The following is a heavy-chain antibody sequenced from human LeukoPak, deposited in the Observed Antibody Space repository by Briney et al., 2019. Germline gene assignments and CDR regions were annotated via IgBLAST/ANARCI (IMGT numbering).Heavy chain of an antibody. J-gene: IGHJ5*02. CDR1: GDIVSSNSAA. Sequence: SQTLSLTCALSGDIVSSNSAAWNWIRQSPSRGLEWLERTYYRSKLYNDYAVSVKSRITINPDTSKNQFSLQLNSVTPEDTAVYYCARLLLSAARVGWFDPWGQGTLVTVSS. CDR2: TYYRSKLYN. V-gene: IGHV6-1*01. CDR3: ARLLLSAARVGWFDP. D-gene: IGHD2/OR15-2a*01.